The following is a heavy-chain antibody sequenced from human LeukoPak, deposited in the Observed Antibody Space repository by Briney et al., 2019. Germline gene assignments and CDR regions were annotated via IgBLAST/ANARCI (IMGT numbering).Heavy chain of an antibody. CDR1: GGTFSNYA. Sequence: GSSVKVSCKASGGTFSNYAVSWVRQAPGQGLEWMGGIIPIFGTANYAQKFKGRVTITTDESTSTVYMEVSSVRFEDTAVYYCAKYRASSRWSRDSFDIWGQGTVVTVSS. V-gene: IGHV1-69*05. CDR2: IIPIFGTA. CDR3: AKYRASSRWSRDSFDI. D-gene: IGHD6-13*01. J-gene: IGHJ3*02.